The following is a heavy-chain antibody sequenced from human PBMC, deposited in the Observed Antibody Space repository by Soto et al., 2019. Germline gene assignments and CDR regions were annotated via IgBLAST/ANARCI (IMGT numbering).Heavy chain of an antibody. CDR3: ETDGSSTATWFDP. J-gene: IGHJ5*02. D-gene: IGHD2-2*01. V-gene: IGHV4-31*03. CDR1: GDAIHIGGYY. Sequence: SESLSLTCTVSGDAIHIGGYYWAWLRQQPGKGLEGIGYIYHTGKTYYNPSLERRVTMSVGTSTNQFSLKLATVTAADTAVYYCETDGSSTATWFDPWGQGTLVTVSS. CDR2: IYHTGKT.